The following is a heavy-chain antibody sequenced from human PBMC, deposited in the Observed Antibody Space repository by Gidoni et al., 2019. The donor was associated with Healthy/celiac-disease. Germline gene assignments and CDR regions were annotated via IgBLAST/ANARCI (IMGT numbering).Heavy chain of an antibody. D-gene: IGHD4-17*01. CDR3: ARDGKTLDYGDLRGGFDY. V-gene: IGHV3-21*01. Sequence: EVQLVESGGGLVKPGGSLRLSCAASGFTFSSYSMNWVRQAPGKGLEWVSSISSSSSYIYYADSVKGRFTISRDNAKNSLYLQMNSLRAEDTAVYYCARDGKTLDYGDLRGGFDYWGQGTLVTVSS. CDR2: ISSSSSYI. J-gene: IGHJ4*02. CDR1: GFTFSSYS.